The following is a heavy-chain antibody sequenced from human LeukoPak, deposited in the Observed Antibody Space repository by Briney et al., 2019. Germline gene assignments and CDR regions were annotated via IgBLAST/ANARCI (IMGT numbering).Heavy chain of an antibody. Sequence: SETLSLTCTVSGGSISSYYWSWIRQPAGKGLEWIGRIYTSGSTNYNPSLKSRVTISVDTSKNQFSLKLSSVTAADTAVYYCARQSYYGSGTHFDYWGQGTLVTVSS. CDR3: ARQSYYGSGTHFDY. D-gene: IGHD3-10*01. V-gene: IGHV4-4*07. CDR1: GGSISSYY. CDR2: IYTSGST. J-gene: IGHJ4*02.